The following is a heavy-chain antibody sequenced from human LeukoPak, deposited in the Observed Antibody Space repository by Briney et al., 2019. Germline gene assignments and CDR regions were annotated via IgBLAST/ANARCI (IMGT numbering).Heavy chain of an antibody. CDR2: ISSSSSYI. CDR1: GFTFSSYS. V-gene: IGHV3-21*01. Sequence: GGSLRLSCAASGFTFSSYSMNWVRQAPGKGLEWVSSISSSSSYIYYADSVKGRFTISRDNAKHSLYLQMNSLRAEDTAVYYCARNRESSGYYLGPFDYWGQGTLVTVSS. CDR3: ARNRESSGYYLGPFDY. J-gene: IGHJ4*02. D-gene: IGHD3-22*01.